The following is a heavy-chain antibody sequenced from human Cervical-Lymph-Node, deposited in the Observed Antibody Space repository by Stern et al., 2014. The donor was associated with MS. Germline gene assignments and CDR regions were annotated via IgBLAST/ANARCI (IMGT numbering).Heavy chain of an antibody. J-gene: IGHJ4*02. Sequence: QMQLVQSGPGLVKPSETLSLKCTVSGGSINSRGFYWGWIRQPPGKGLEWIGNMYSDGSTYYNPSLRSRIAMSLDTSKHQFSLRLSPVTAADTALYYCARTSGIRYYFDYWGQGALVTVSS. D-gene: IGHD3-10*01. CDR1: GGSINSRGFY. CDR3: ARTSGIRYYFDY. V-gene: IGHV4-39*01. CDR2: MYSDGST.